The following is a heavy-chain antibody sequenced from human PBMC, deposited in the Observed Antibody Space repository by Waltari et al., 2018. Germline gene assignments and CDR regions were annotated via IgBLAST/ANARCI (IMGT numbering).Heavy chain of an antibody. CDR3: ARHGRAAADGWFDP. D-gene: IGHD6-13*01. J-gene: IGHJ5*02. CDR2: IYYSGST. CDR1: AGPISSSSSY. V-gene: IGHV4-39*01. Sequence: QLQLQESGPGLVKPSETLSLTCTLSAGPISSSSSYWGWLRPPPGKGLEWIGGIYYSGSTYYNPSLKSRVTISVDTSKNQFSLKLSSVTAADTAVYYCARHGRAAADGWFDPWGQGTLVTVSS.